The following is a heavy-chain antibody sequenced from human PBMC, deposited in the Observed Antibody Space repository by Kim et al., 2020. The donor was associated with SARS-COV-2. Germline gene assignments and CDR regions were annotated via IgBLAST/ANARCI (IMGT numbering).Heavy chain of an antibody. D-gene: IGHD3-10*01. CDR3: AKAVLRGVNYYYYGMDV. CDR1: GFTFNTYG. V-gene: IGHV3-30*18. Sequence: GGSLRLSCAASGFTFNTYGMYWVRQAPGKGLEWVAVISYDGSNKYYADSVKGRFTISRDNSKNTLYLQMNSLRAEGTAVYYCAKAVLRGVNYYYYGMDVWGQGTTVTVSS. J-gene: IGHJ6*02. CDR2: ISYDGSNK.